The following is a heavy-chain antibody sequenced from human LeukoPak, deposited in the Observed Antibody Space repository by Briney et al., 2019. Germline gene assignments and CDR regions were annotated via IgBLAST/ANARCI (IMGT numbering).Heavy chain of an antibody. CDR2: IYYGGGT. J-gene: IGHJ5*01. Sequence: PSETLSLTCTVSVGSIGSYFWSWIRQPPGKGLEWIGYIYYGGGTNYNPSFESRITISADTSKNRISLNLTSVTASDTAIYYCARERGDYDSDNWFDSWGQGTLVTVSS. D-gene: IGHD4-17*01. CDR1: VGSIGSYF. CDR3: ARERGDYDSDNWFDS. V-gene: IGHV4-59*01.